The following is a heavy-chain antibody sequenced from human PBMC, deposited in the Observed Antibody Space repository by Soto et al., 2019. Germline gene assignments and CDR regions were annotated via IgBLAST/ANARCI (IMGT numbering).Heavy chain of an antibody. Sequence: LRLSCAASGFTFSTYAMSWVRQAPGKGLEWVSTITTSGGNTYYADSVQGRFTISRDNSKNTLYLQMNSLRAEDTAVYYCAGRYCTNGVCYTNYYYYIDVWGKGTTVTVSS. V-gene: IGHV3-23*01. D-gene: IGHD2-8*01. CDR3: AGRYCTNGVCYTNYYYYIDV. CDR2: ITTSGGNT. CDR1: GFTFSTYA. J-gene: IGHJ6*03.